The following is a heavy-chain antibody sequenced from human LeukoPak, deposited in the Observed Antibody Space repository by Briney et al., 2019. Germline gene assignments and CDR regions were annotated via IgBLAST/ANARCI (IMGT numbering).Heavy chain of an antibody. D-gene: IGHD2-2*02. J-gene: IGHJ3*02. V-gene: IGHV1-69*13. CDR2: IIPIFSTA. Sequence: GASVKVSCKASGGTFISYAISWVRQAPGQGLEWMGGIIPIFSTANYTQKFEGRVTITADESTSTAYMELSSLRSEDTAVYYCASPRYCSSTSCYRYAFDIWGQGTMVTVSS. CDR1: GGTFISYA. CDR3: ASPRYCSSTSCYRYAFDI.